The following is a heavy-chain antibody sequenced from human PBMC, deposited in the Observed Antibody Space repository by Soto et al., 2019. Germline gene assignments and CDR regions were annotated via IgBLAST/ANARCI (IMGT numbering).Heavy chain of an antibody. Sequence: EVRLLESGGGLEQPGGSLRLSCITSGFTFDNLAMSWVRQAPGRGLEWVSAISGGGGGKYYADSVKGRFIIARDNSKNTVYLEVNGLRTEDTAVYYCAKDVHYDSSGGLDYWGQGTLVTVSS. CDR1: GFTFDNLA. CDR2: ISGGGGGK. D-gene: IGHD3-22*01. J-gene: IGHJ4*02. CDR3: AKDVHYDSSGGLDY. V-gene: IGHV3-23*01.